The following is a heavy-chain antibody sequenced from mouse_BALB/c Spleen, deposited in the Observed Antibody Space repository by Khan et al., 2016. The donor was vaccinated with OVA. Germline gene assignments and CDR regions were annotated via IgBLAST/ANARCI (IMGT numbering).Heavy chain of an antibody. CDR3: TRSGYGTFAY. Sequence: QVQLKQSGAELVKPGASVKLSCKASGYTFTSYYMYWVKQRPGQGLEWIGEINPSDGDTNFNEKFKSKATLTVDKSSSTVYMQLSSLTSGDSAVYYCTRSGYGTFAYWGQGTLVTVSA. CDR2: INPSDGDT. V-gene: IGHV1S81*02. J-gene: IGHJ3*01. D-gene: IGHD2-1*01. CDR1: GYTFTSYY.